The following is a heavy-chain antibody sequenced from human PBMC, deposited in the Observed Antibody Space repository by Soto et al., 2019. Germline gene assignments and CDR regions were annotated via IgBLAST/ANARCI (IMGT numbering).Heavy chain of an antibody. CDR2: IFSDAER. J-gene: IGHJ6*02. Sequence: QVTLRESGPVLVKPTETLTLTCNVSGFSLTTGRMGVGWIRQPPGKALEWLAHIFSDAERSYSRSLQGRLTVSKVGSGTHVVLTMTNMDPVDTGPYFCVRMNAESYCSYYAIDVWRQVTIVTVAS. CDR3: VRMNAESYCSYYAIDV. CDR1: GFSLTTGRMG. V-gene: IGHV2-26*01. D-gene: IGHD3-10*01.